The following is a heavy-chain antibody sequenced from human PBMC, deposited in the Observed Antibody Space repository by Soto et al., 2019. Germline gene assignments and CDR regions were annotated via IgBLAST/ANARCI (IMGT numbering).Heavy chain of an antibody. CDR1: GGSVSSGNYY. Sequence: SETLSLTCTVSGGSVSSGNYYWSWIRQPPGKRLEWIGYIYYSGRTNHNPSLKSRVTMSVDTSKNQFSLKLSSVTAADTAVYYCAREPDYGSYFDYWGQGTLVTVSS. CDR2: IYYSGRT. V-gene: IGHV4-61*01. D-gene: IGHD3-10*01. CDR3: AREPDYGSYFDY. J-gene: IGHJ4*02.